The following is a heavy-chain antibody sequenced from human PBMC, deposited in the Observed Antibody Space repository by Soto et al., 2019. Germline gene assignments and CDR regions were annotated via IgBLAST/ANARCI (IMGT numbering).Heavy chain of an antibody. CDR1: ADIVSSSSVT. CDR3: VRLIGNSWLDF. D-gene: IGHD1-26*01. V-gene: IGHV6-1*01. Sequence: SQTLSLTSAISADIVSSSSVTCNWIRQSPSRRLEGLGRTYYRTKWYNDYAESVKSRITSNPDTSKNQFSLHLNSVTPEDTALYYCVRLIGNSWLDFWGQGTLVTVSS. CDR2: TYYRTKWYN. J-gene: IGHJ5*01.